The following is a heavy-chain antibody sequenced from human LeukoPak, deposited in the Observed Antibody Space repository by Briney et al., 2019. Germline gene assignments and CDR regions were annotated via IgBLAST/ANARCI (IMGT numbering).Heavy chain of an antibody. CDR1: GYTFTGYY. Sequence: ASVKVSCKASGYTFTGYYMHWVRQAPGQGLEWMGWINPNSGGTNYAQKFQGRVTMTRDTSISTAYMELSRLRSDDTAVYYCARFPGIAAAGLDYWGQGTLVTVSS. J-gene: IGHJ4*02. D-gene: IGHD6-13*01. CDR2: INPNSGGT. V-gene: IGHV1-2*02. CDR3: ARFPGIAAAGLDY.